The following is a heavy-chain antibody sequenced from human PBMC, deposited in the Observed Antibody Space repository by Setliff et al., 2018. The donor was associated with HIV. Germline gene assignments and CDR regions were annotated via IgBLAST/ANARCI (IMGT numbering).Heavy chain of an antibody. D-gene: IGHD4-17*01. CDR3: ARKNYGGAFDI. Sequence: SETLSLTCSVSGVSINTYYWNWVRQSGTGLEWIGYFHYTGGTSDNPSLTRRVTISADTSKDQFSLNLTYVTAADTAVYYCARKNYGGAFDIWGLGTMVTVSS. CDR1: GVSINTYY. V-gene: IGHV4-59*01. J-gene: IGHJ3*02. CDR2: FHYTGGT.